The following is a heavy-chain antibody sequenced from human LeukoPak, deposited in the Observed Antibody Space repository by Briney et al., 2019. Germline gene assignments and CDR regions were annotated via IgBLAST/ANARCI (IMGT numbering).Heavy chain of an antibody. CDR1: GGTFSSFA. J-gene: IGHJ6*02. CDR2: IIPIFGTA. CDR3: AREVTTYYYYYYGMDV. D-gene: IGHD4-4*01. Sequence: EASVKVSCKASGGTFSSFAISWVRQAPGQGLEWMGGIIPIFGTANYAQKFQGRVTITADESTSTAYMELSSLRSEDAAVYYCAREVTTYYYYYYGMDVWGQGTTVTVSS. V-gene: IGHV1-69*13.